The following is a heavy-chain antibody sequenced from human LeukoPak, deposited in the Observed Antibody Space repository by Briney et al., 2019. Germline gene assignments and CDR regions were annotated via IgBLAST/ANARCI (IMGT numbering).Heavy chain of an antibody. CDR2: IEKQGGSEK. CDR1: GFTFSNYW. Sequence: GGSLRLSCAASGFTFSNYWMSWVRQAPGKGLEWVANIEKQGGSEKYYVDAVKGRFTISRDNAKNSLYLQMNSLRTEDTALYHCAKDISPGEVVVPAAISFALDYWGQGTLVTVSS. J-gene: IGHJ4*02. V-gene: IGHV3-7*03. CDR3: AKDISPGEVVVPAAISFALDY. D-gene: IGHD2-2*02.